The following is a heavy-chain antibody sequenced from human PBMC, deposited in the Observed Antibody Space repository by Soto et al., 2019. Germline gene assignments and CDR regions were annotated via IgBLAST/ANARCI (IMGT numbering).Heavy chain of an antibody. Sequence: GASLKVSCKASGCTFGAHGIAWVRQAPGQVLEWIGGFIAMLGTPTYAKKVQGRATITADEPLTSSYLELRSLRSEDTAVYFCARNQGVELVPLATVDWFDPWGQGSVVTVSS. D-gene: IGHD1-26*01. V-gene: IGHV1-69*13. J-gene: IGHJ5*02. CDR3: ARNQGVELVPLATVDWFDP. CDR2: FIAMLGTP. CDR1: GCTFGAHG.